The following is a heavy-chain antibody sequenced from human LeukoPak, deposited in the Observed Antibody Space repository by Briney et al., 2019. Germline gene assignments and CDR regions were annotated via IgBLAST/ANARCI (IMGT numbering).Heavy chain of an antibody. CDR1: GGSISSGDYY. CDR2: IYYSGST. J-gene: IGHJ5*02. V-gene: IGHV4-30-4*01. CDR3: ARAPWTYYDILTGTNLRWFDP. Sequence: PSETLSLTCTVSGGSISSGDYYWSWIRQPPGKGLEWTGYIYYSGSTYYNPSLKSRVTISVDTSKNQFSLKLSSVTAADTAVYYCARAPWTYYDILTGTNLRWFDPWGQGTLVTVSS. D-gene: IGHD3-9*01.